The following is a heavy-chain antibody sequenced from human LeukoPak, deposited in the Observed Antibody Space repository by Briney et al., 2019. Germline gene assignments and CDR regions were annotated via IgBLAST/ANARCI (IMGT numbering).Heavy chain of an antibody. CDR1: GYTFTGYY. Sequence: ASVKVSCKASGYTFTGYYMHWVRQAPGQGLEWRGRINPNTGGTNYAQKFQGRVTMTRDTSISTAYMELSRLRSDDTAVYYCARLDGGYYYDSSGYYHGLFDSWGQGTLVTVSS. CDR3: ARLDGGYYYDSSGYYHGLFDS. D-gene: IGHD3-22*01. J-gene: IGHJ4*02. V-gene: IGHV1-2*06. CDR2: INPNTGGT.